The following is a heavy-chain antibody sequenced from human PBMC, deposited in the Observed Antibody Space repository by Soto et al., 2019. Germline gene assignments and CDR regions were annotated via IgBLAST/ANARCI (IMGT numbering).Heavy chain of an antibody. D-gene: IGHD3-16*01. J-gene: IGHJ6*02. V-gene: IGHV3-30-3*01. CDR1: GFIFSGYA. CDR2: ISYDGSTE. CDR3: AKENVLFTMEL. Sequence: QVQLVESGGGLAQPGRSLRLSCAASGFIFSGYAMHWVRRSPGKGLDWVAVISYDGSTEYYAESVRGRFTISRDNSKNTLYLQMIRLRPEDTAVYYCAKENVLFTMELWGQGSTVTVSS.